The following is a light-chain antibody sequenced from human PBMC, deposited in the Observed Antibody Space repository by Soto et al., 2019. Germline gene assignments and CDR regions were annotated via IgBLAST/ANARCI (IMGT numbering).Light chain of an antibody. CDR1: QSISSY. V-gene: IGKV1-39*01. CDR2: AAS. J-gene: IGKJ3*01. Sequence: DIQMTQSPSTLSASVGDRVTITCRASQSISSYLNWYQQKPGKAPKLLIYAASSLQSGVPSRFSGSGYGTEFSLTISSLQPGDCATYYCQQSYSTPFTFGPGTKVDIK. CDR3: QQSYSTPFT.